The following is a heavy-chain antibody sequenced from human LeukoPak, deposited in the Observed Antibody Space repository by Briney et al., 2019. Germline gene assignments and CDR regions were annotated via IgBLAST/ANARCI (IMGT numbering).Heavy chain of an antibody. V-gene: IGHV1-24*01. J-gene: IGHJ4*02. CDR1: GYTLTELS. D-gene: IGHD6-19*01. CDR2: FDPEHGET. Sequence: ASVKVSCKVSGYTLTELSMHWVRQAPGKGLEWMGGFDPEHGETIYAQKFQGRVTMTEDTSTDTAYMELSSLRSEDTAVYYCATAPIGAVAGTFFDYWGQGTLVTVSS. CDR3: ATAPIGAVAGTFFDY.